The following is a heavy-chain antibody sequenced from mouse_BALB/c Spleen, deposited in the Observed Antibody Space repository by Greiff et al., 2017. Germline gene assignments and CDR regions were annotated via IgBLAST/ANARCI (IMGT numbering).Heavy chain of an antibody. CDR1: GYAFSSYW. J-gene: IGHJ2*01. V-gene: IGHV1-80*01. Sequence: QVQLQQSGAELVRPGSSVKISCKASGYAFSSYWMNWVKQRPGQGLEWIGQIYPGDGDTNYNGKFKGKATLTADKSSSTAYMQLSSLTSEDSAVYFCARGVYDGYYFDYWGQGTTLTVSS. CDR2: IYPGDGDT. D-gene: IGHD2-3*01. CDR3: ARGVYDGYYFDY.